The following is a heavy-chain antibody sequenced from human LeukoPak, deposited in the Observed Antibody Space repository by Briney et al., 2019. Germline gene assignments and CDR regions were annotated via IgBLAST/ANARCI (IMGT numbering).Heavy chain of an antibody. J-gene: IGHJ4*02. D-gene: IGHD5-18*01. CDR1: GDSINSLDL. Sequence: SETLSLTCTVSGDSINSLDLWSWVRQPPGKGLEWIGEMYLSGTTHSNPSVKSRVTISIDKSKNQFFLNLSSVTAADTAVYYCASLANILDTAMDDYWGQGTLVTVSS. V-gene: IGHV4-4*02. CDR2: MYLSGTT. CDR3: ASLANILDTAMDDY.